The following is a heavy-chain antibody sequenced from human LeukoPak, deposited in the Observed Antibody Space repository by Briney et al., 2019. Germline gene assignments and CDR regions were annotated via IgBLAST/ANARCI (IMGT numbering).Heavy chain of an antibody. CDR1: GFTFSSYA. D-gene: IGHD3-22*01. V-gene: IGHV3-23*01. CDR2: IGGTDGRT. CDR3: ARDLPQLNYDSSGDEVY. Sequence: GGSLRLSCAASGFTFSSYAMNWVRQAPGKGLEWVSVIGGTDGRTNYADSVKGRFTISRDNSKNTLYLQMNSLRAKDTAVYYCARDLPQLNYDSSGDEVYWGQGTLVTVSS. J-gene: IGHJ4*02.